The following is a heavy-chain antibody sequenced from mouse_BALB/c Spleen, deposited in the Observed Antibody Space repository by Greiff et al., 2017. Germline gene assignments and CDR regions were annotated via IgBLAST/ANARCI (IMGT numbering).Heavy chain of an antibody. V-gene: IGHV5-12-1*01. CDR2: ISSGGGST. J-gene: IGHJ2*01. CDR1: GFAFSSYD. Sequence: VHVKQSGGGLVKPGGSLKLSCAASGFAFSSYDMSWVRQTPEKRLEWVAYISSGGGSTYYPDTVKGRFTISRDNAKNTLYLQMSSLKSEDTAMYYCARQGDYYGSSYFDYWGQGTTLTVSS. D-gene: IGHD1-1*01. CDR3: ARQGDYYGSSYFDY.